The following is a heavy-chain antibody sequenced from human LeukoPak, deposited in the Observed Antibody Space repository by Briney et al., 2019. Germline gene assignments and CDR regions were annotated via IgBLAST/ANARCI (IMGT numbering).Heavy chain of an antibody. CDR3: AKDAIRGSGSSAHFDY. D-gene: IGHD3-10*01. Sequence: PGGSLRLSCAASGFTFDDYTMHWVRQAPGKGLEWVSLTNWDGDQKYYADSVKGRFTVSRDNSKNSLYLQMNSLTSEDTGLYYCAKDAIRGSGSSAHFDYWGQGTLVIVSS. J-gene: IGHJ4*02. V-gene: IGHV3-43*01. CDR1: GFTFDDYT. CDR2: TNWDGDQK.